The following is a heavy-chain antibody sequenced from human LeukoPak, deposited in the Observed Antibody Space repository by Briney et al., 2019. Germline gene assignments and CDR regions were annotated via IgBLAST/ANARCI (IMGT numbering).Heavy chain of an antibody. CDR2: IYYSGST. J-gene: IGHJ3*02. Sequence: SETLSLTCTVSGGSFSSYYWSWIRQPPGKGLEWIGYIYYSGSTNYNPSLKSRVTISVDTSKNQFSLKLSSVTAADTAVYYCARAFTYCSGGSCYNDAFDIWGQGTMVTVSS. CDR3: ARAFTYCSGGSCYNDAFDI. CDR1: GGSFSSYY. V-gene: IGHV4-59*01. D-gene: IGHD2-15*01.